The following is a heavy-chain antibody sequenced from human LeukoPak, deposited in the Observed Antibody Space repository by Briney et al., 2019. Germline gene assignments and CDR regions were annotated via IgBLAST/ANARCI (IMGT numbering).Heavy chain of an antibody. V-gene: IGHV4-4*02. CDR1: GGSISSSTW. J-gene: IGHJ4*02. CDR3: ASSGLVSRYLDH. D-gene: IGHD3-9*01. CDR2: IFHSGST. Sequence: SETLSLTCVVSGGSISSSTWWTWARRPPGKGLGWIGEIFHSGSTNHKPSIKSRLTMSVDESRHQSSLKLTSVTAGETAVYYCASSGLVSRYLDHWGKGTLVTVSS.